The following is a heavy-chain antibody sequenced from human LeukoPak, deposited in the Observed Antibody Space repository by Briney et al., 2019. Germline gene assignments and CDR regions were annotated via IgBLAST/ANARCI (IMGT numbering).Heavy chain of an antibody. CDR1: GYTFTSYD. D-gene: IGHD4-17*01. CDR3: ARALTTVTTYGMDV. J-gene: IGHJ6*02. Sequence: GASVKVSCKASGYTFTSYDINWVRQATGQGLEWMGWMNPNSGNTGYAQKFQGRVTMTRNTSISTAYMELSSLRSEDTAVYYCARALTTVTTYGMDVWGQGTTVTVS. CDR2: MNPNSGNT. V-gene: IGHV1-8*01.